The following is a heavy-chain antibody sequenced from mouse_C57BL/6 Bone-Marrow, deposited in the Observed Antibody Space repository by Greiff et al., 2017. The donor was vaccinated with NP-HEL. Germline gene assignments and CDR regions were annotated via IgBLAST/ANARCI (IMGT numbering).Heavy chain of an antibody. Sequence: QVHVKQSGAELVKPGASVKISCKASGYASSSYWMNWVKQRPGKGLEWIGQIYPGDGDTNYNGKFKGKAPLTADKSSSTAYMQLSSLTSEDSAVYFCARSEDYYGSYYCDYWGQGTTLTVSS. CDR3: ARSEDYYGSYYCDY. CDR1: GYASSSYW. V-gene: IGHV1-80*01. J-gene: IGHJ2*01. CDR2: IYPGDGDT. D-gene: IGHD1-1*01.